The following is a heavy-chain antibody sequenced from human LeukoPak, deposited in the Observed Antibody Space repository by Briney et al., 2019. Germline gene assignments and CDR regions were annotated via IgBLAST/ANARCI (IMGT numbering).Heavy chain of an antibody. CDR3: ARRTGTTGWFDP. V-gene: IGHV5-10-1*01. CDR1: GYSLTSYW. CDR2: IDPSDSYT. Sequence: GESLRISCKGSGYSLTSYWISWVRQMPGKGLEWMGRIDPSDSYTNYCPSCQGHVTISADKSISTAYLQWSSLKASDTAIYYCARRTGTTGWFDPWGQGTLVTVSS. J-gene: IGHJ5*02. D-gene: IGHD1-7*01.